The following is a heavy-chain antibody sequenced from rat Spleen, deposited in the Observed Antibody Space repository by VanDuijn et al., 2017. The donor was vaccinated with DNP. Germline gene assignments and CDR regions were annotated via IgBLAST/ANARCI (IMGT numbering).Heavy chain of an antibody. J-gene: IGHJ3*01. CDR3: STQDYPDSYAHPNEFAY. Sequence: EVQLVESGGDLVQPGGSLKLSCAASGFTFSDYYMAWVRQAPTKGLEWVATISASGGSTYYRDSVKGRFTVSRENAQSTLFLQMTSLRSEDPAGYFCSTQDYPDSYAHPNEFAYWGQGTLVTVSS. V-gene: IGHV5-25*01. CDR2: ISASGGST. D-gene: IGHD1-4*01. CDR1: GFTFSDYY.